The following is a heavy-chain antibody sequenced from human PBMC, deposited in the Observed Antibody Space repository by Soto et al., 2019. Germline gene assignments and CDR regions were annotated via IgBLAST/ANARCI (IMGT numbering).Heavy chain of an antibody. D-gene: IGHD3-9*01. Sequence: SETLSLTCTVSGGSISSSSYYWGWIRQPPGKGLEWIGCIFYSGSTDYNPSLKSRVTMSVDTSKNHFSLKLSSVTGADTAVYYCARRLRKFDMVIVDAFDIWGQGTMVTVSS. CDR3: ARRLRKFDMVIVDAFDI. CDR2: IFYSGST. V-gene: IGHV4-39*02. CDR1: GGSISSSSYY. J-gene: IGHJ3*02.